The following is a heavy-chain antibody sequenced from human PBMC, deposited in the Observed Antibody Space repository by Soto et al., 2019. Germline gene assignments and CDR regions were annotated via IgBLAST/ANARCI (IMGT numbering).Heavy chain of an antibody. CDR2: INPHGGST. V-gene: IGHV1-46*01. CDR1: RDTFTSYY. J-gene: IGHJ5*02. D-gene: IGHD3-16*01. CDR3: ARSSGGNFGNWFDP. Sequence: ASVKVSCKAPRDTFTSYYINWVRQAPGQGLEWMGVINPHGGSTAYAQKFKGRVTLTRDTSASTVYMEVSSLTSEDTAMYYCARSSGGNFGNWFDPWGQGTLVTVSS.